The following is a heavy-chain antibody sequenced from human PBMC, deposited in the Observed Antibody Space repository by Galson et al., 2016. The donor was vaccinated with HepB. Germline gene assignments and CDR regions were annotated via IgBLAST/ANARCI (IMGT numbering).Heavy chain of an antibody. CDR2: ISGSGGRS. CDR3: ARDPYSMRVDVNDAFDI. Sequence: SLRLSCAASAYTFINNDMTWARQAPGKELEWVSVISGSGGRSYYAESVRGRFTMSRDNAKNSLYLQMNSLRVEDTAVYYCARDPYSMRVDVNDAFDIWGQGTTVTVSS. V-gene: IGHV3-23*01. CDR1: AYTFINND. J-gene: IGHJ3*02. D-gene: IGHD2/OR15-2a*01.